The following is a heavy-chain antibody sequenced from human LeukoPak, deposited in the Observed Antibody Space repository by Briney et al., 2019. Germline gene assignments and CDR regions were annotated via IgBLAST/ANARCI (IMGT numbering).Heavy chain of an antibody. V-gene: IGHV1-2*02. CDR2: INPNSGGT. Sequence: GASVKVSCKASGYTFSDYYLHWVRQAPGQGLEWMGWINPNSGGTNFAQKFRGRVTMTRDTSITTAYMELTRLKSVDTAVYYCARGGVRTAASSLGYWGQGTLVTVSS. CDR3: ARGGVRTAASSLGY. D-gene: IGHD6-13*01. J-gene: IGHJ4*02. CDR1: GYTFSDYY.